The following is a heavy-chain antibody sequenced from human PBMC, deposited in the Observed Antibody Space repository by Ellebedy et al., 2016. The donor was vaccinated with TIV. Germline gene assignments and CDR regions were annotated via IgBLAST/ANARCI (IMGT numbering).Heavy chain of an antibody. D-gene: IGHD1-26*01. Sequence: GESLKISXAASGFTFSNYAMTWVRQTPGKGLEWVSGISGNGRSTYYAGSVRGRFTISRDNSKNTLHLQMNSLRVDDTAVYYCAKDHEQLLVPNWFDPWGQGTLVTVSS. V-gene: IGHV3-23*01. CDR1: GFTFSNYA. CDR2: ISGNGRST. CDR3: AKDHEQLLVPNWFDP. J-gene: IGHJ5*02.